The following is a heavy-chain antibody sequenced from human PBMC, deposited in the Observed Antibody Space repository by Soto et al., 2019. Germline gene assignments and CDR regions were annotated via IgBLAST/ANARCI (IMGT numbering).Heavy chain of an antibody. Sequence: EVQLLESGGGLVQPGGSLRLSCAASGFTFSSYAMSWVRQAPGKGLEWVSAISGSGGSTYYADSVKGRFTISRDNSKNPLYLQMNSLGAEDTAVDYGARTLYSYGTDYWGQGTLVTVSS. V-gene: IGHV3-23*01. J-gene: IGHJ4*02. CDR3: ARTLYSYGTDY. D-gene: IGHD5-18*01. CDR1: GFTFSSYA. CDR2: ISGSGGST.